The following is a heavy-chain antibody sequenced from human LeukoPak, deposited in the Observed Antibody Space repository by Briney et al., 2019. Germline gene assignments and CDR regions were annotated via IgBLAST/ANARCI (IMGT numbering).Heavy chain of an antibody. J-gene: IGHJ3*02. Sequence: SETLSLTCTVSGGSVSSSSYYWTWIRQPPGKGLEWIGYISCSGSTSYSPSLKSRVTISVDTSTKQFSLNLSTVTAADTAVYYCAREGYTSGSDAFDIWGQGTMVTVSS. CDR3: AREGYTSGSDAFDI. D-gene: IGHD6-19*01. V-gene: IGHV4-61*01. CDR1: GGSVSSSSYY. CDR2: ISCSGST.